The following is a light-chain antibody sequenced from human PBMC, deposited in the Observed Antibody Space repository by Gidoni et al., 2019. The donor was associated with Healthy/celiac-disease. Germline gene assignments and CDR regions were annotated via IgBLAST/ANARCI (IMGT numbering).Light chain of an antibody. J-gene: IGLJ3*02. CDR1: ALPKQY. Sequence: SYELTPPPSVSVSPGQTARITCSGDALPKQYAYWYQQKPGQAPVLVIYKDSERPSGIPERFSGSSSGTTVTLTISGVQAEDEADYYCQSADSSGTLWVFGGGTKLTVL. CDR3: QSADSSGTLWV. V-gene: IGLV3-25*03. CDR2: KDS.